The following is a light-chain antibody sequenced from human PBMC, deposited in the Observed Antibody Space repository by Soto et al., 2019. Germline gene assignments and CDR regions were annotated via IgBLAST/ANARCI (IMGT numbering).Light chain of an antibody. CDR3: YQYKNWPLIT. CDR1: QSVSSQ. V-gene: IGKV3D-15*01. J-gene: IGKJ5*01. CDR2: GAS. Sequence: EIVMTQSPATLSVSPGEGATLSCRASQSVSSQLAWYQQKPGQAPRLLIHGASTRATGIPARFSGSGSGTDLSRPISTLEPEDLEVFFCYQYKNWPLITFGQGTRLEIK.